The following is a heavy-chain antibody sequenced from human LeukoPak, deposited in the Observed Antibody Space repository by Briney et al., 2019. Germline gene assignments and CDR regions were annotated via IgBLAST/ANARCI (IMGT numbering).Heavy chain of an antibody. CDR1: GASISSGGYS. CDR2: IYYSGST. Sequence: SETLSLTCTVSGASISSGGYSWSWIRQHPGKGLEWIGYIYYSGSTYYNPSLKSRVTISVDTSKNQFSLKLSSVTAADTAVYYCARGPDIVVVPAAVFDYWGQGTLVTVSS. CDR3: ARGPDIVVVPAAVFDY. V-gene: IGHV4-31*03. D-gene: IGHD2-2*01. J-gene: IGHJ4*02.